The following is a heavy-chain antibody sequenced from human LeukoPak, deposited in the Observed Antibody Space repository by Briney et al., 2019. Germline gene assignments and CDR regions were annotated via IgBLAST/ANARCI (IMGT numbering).Heavy chain of an antibody. CDR3: ARGEFRFLEWLSPHDYYYYMDV. D-gene: IGHD3-3*01. CDR1: GGSISSYY. Sequence: SETLSLTCTVSGGSISSYYWSWIRQPPGKGLEWIGYSYYSGSTNYNPSLKSRVTISVDTSKNQFSLNLSSVTAADTAVYYCARGEFRFLEWLSPHDYYYYMDVWAKGTTVTVSS. V-gene: IGHV4-59*01. J-gene: IGHJ6*03. CDR2: SYYSGST.